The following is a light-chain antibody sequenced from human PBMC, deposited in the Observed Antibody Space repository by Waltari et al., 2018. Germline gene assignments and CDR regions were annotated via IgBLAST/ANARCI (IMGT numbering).Light chain of an antibody. CDR3: QHDVNVPAT. CDR2: GAS. Sequence: EIVLTQSPDTLSLSPGERATLSCRASQSVSRALAWYQQKPGQAPRLLMFGASSRATGIPDRFSGSGSGTDFSLTISRLKPEDFAVYYCQHDVNVPATFGQGTKVEI. J-gene: IGKJ1*01. CDR1: QSVSRA. V-gene: IGKV3-20*01.